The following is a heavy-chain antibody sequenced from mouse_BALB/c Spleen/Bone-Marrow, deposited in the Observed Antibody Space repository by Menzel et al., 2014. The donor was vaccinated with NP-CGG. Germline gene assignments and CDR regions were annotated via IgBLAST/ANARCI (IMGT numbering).Heavy chain of an antibody. CDR1: GCTFXDYN. Sequence: VQLQQSGPELVKPGASVKISCKASGCTFXDYNMHWVKQSHGKSLEWIGYIYPYNGGTGYNQKFKSMATLTVGNSSSTAYMELRSLTSEDSAVYYCARGGDRYDDWFAYWGQGTLVTVSA. J-gene: IGHJ3*01. CDR3: ARGGDRYDDWFAY. D-gene: IGHD2-14*01. V-gene: IGHV1S29*02. CDR2: IYPYNGGT.